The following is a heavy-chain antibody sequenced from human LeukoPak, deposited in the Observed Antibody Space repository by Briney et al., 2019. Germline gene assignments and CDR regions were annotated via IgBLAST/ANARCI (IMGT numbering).Heavy chain of an antibody. CDR3: ARDSSSTSWTFAFDI. CDR2: IYTSGST. Sequence: SETLSLTCTVSGGSISSYYWSWIRQPAGKGLEWIGRIYTSGSTNYNPSLKSRVTISVDTSKNQFSLKLSSVTAADTAVYYCARDSSSTSWTFAFDIWGQGTMVTVSS. J-gene: IGHJ3*02. D-gene: IGHD2-2*01. CDR1: GGSISSYY. V-gene: IGHV4-4*07.